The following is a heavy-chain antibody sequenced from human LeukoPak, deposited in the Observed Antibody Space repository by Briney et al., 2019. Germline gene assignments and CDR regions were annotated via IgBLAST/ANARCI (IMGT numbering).Heavy chain of an antibody. V-gene: IGHV1-18*01. CDR2: ISAYNGNT. J-gene: IGHJ3*02. Sequence: GASATVSFKASGYTLTSYGISWVRQAPGQGLEWMGWISAYNGNTNYAKKLQGRVTMTTDTSTSTAYMELRSLRSDDTAVYYCARDRVARNSGYYYATVSDAFDIWGQGTMVTVSS. D-gene: IGHD3-22*01. CDR1: GYTLTSYG. CDR3: ARDRVARNSGYYYATVSDAFDI.